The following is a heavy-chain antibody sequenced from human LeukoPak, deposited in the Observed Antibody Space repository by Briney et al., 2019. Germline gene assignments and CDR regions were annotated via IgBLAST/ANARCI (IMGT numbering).Heavy chain of an antibody. CDR1: GFTFSGHW. CDR2: LNQGGSDK. Sequence: PGGSLRLSCAASGFTFSGHWMSWVRQAPGKGLEWVANLNQGGSDKYYVDSVKGRSTISRDNANNLLYLQMNSLRGEDTAVYYCTRDRSRAEDDWGQGTLVTVSS. J-gene: IGHJ4*02. D-gene: IGHD1-14*01. CDR3: TRDRSRAEDD. V-gene: IGHV3-7*01.